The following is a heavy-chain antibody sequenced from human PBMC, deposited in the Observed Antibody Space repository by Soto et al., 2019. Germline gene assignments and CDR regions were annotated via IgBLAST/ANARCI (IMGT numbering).Heavy chain of an antibody. D-gene: IGHD5-12*01. CDR1: GGTFSSYT. CDR3: ARGGHSGYERGMDV. V-gene: IGHV1-69*02. Sequence: EASVKVSCKASGGTFSSYTISWVRQAPGQGLDWMGRIIPILGIANYAQKFQGRVTITADKSTSTAYMELSSLRSEDTAVYYCARGGHSGYERGMDVWGQGTTVTVSS. J-gene: IGHJ6*02. CDR2: IIPILGIA.